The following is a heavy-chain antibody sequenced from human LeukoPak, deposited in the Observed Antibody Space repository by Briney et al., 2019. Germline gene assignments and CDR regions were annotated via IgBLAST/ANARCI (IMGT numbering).Heavy chain of an antibody. D-gene: IGHD1-14*01. CDR1: GDSVSNTRSA. Sequence: SQTLSLTCALSGDSVSNTRSAWNWIRQSPSRGLEWLGRTYYRSKWYNDYAVSVKSRITINPDTSKNQFSLQLNSVTPEDTAVYFCARVNSWTEEPDTGFDYWGQGTLVTVSS. CDR2: TYYRSKWYN. V-gene: IGHV6-1*01. CDR3: ARVNSWTEEPDTGFDY. J-gene: IGHJ4*02.